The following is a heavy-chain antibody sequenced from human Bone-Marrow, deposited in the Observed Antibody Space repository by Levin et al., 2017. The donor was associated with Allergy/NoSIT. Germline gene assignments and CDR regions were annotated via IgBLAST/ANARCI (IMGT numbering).Heavy chain of an antibody. D-gene: IGHD5-12*01. CDR1: GGTFSSYT. CDR3: ARASPGYSGYDLPYVGMDV. J-gene: IGHJ6*02. V-gene: IGHV1-69*02. CDR2: IIPILGIA. Sequence: SVKVSCKASGGTFSSYTISWVRQAPGQGLEWMGRIIPILGIANYAQKFQGRVTITADKSTSTAYMELSSLRSEDTAVYYCARASPGYSGYDLPYVGMDVWGQGTTVTVSS.